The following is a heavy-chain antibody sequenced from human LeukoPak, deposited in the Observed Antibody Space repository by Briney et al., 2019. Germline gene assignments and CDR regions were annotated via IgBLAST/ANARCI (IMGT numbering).Heavy chain of an antibody. J-gene: IGHJ4*02. Sequence: PGRSLRLSCAASGFTFSSYAMHWVRQAPGKGLEWVAVISYDGSNKYYADSVKGRFTISRDNSKNTLYLQMNSLRAEDTAVYYCASDPVAVDDYRGQGTLVTVSS. V-gene: IGHV3-30-3*01. D-gene: IGHD6-19*01. CDR1: GFTFSSYA. CDR2: ISYDGSNK. CDR3: ASDPVAVDDY.